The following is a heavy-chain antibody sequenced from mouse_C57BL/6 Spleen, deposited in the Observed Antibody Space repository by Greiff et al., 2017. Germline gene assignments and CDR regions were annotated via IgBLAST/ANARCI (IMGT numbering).Heavy chain of an antibody. CDR3: AAGDSGYEAY. J-gene: IGHJ3*01. CDR1: GYSFTSYW. V-gene: IGHV1-69*01. D-gene: IGHD1-1*01. Sequence: QVQLQQPGPELVMPGASVKLSCKASGYSFTSYWMHWVKQRPGQGLEWIGEIDPSDSSTNYNQKFKGKSTLTVDKSSSTAYMQLRGLTSEDSAVYYCAAGDSGYEAYWGQGTLVTVSA. CDR2: IDPSDSST.